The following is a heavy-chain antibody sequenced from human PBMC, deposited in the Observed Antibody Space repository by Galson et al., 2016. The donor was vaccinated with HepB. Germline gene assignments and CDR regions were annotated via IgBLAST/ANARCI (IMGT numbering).Heavy chain of an antibody. CDR1: GYRSTAYW. CDR3: ARLGGRAYTYVGNFDY. D-gene: IGHD3-16*01. Sequence: QSGAEVKKPGESLKISCKGSGYRSTAYWIAWVRQMPGKGLEWMGIIFPGDSDTRYSPSFQGQATISVDKSISTAYLQWSSLQASDTAMYYCARLGGRAYTYVGNFDYWGQGTLVTVSS. J-gene: IGHJ4*02. CDR2: IFPGDSDT. V-gene: IGHV5-51*01.